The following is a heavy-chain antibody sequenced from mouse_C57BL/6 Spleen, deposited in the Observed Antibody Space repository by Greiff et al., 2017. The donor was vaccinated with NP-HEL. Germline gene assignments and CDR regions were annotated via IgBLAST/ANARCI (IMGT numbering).Heavy chain of an antibody. D-gene: IGHD1-1*01. CDR2: LWSGGST. CDR1: GFSLTRYG. J-gene: IGHJ1*03. Sequence: QVQLKQSGPGLVQPSQSLSITCTVSGFSLTRYGVHWVRQSPGKGLEWLGVLWSGGSTDYNAAFISRLSIRKENSKSQVFFKMNRLQADDTAIYYWARSFTTVVGGYFDVWGTGTTVTVSS. V-gene: IGHV2-2*01. CDR3: ARSFTTVVGGYFDV.